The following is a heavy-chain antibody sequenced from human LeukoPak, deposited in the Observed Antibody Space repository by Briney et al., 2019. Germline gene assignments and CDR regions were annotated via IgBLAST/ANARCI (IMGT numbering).Heavy chain of an antibody. J-gene: IGHJ3*02. V-gene: IGHV3-23*01. CDR2: VSGTGSIT. CDR1: GFTFSGYA. Sequence: PGGSLRLSCAASGFTFSGYAMNWVRQPPGKGLDWVSTVSGTGSITYYADSVKGRFTISRDNSKNTLYLHMNSLRAEDTALYYCARDWPSEWQQLPDSDAGDMWGQGTMVTVSS. D-gene: IGHD6-13*01. CDR3: ARDWPSEWQQLPDSDAGDM.